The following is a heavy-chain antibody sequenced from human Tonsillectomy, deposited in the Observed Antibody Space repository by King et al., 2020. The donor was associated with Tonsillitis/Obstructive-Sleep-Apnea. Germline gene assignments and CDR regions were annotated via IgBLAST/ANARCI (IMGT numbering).Heavy chain of an antibody. CDR1: GFTFSSFV. CDR2: ISHDGTNN. J-gene: IGHJ4*02. D-gene: IGHD6-13*01. V-gene: IGHV3-30*01. Sequence: VQLVESGGGVVQPGRSLRLSCAASGFTFSSFVMHWVRQAPGKGPEWVAVISHDGTNNYYAESVKGRFTLSRDNSKDTLYLQMNSLGVEDTAVYYCAVATADFDYWGQGTLVTVSS. CDR3: AVATADFDY.